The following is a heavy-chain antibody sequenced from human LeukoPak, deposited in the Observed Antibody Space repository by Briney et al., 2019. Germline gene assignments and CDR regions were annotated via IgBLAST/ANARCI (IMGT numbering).Heavy chain of an antibody. D-gene: IGHD3-16*01. V-gene: IGHV3-23*01. CDR1: GFTFSNAW. CDR3: AKSGGSWTNYFDY. CDR2: ISGSGGST. J-gene: IGHJ4*02. Sequence: PGGSLKLSCAASGFTFSNAWMSWVRQAPGKGLEWVSAISGSGGSTYYADSVKGRFTISRDNSKKTLYLQTNSLRAEDTAVYYCAKSGGSWTNYFDYWGQGTVVTVSS.